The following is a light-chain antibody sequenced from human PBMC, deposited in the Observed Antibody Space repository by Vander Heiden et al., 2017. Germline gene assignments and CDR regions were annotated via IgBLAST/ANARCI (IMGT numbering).Light chain of an antibody. Sequence: SYELTQPPSVSVSPGQTASITCSGDKLGDKYACWYQQKPGQSPVLVIYKDSKRPSGIPERFSGSNSGNTATLTISGTQAMDEADYYCQEWDSSTVVFGGGTKLTVL. CDR3: QEWDSSTVV. CDR1: KLGDKY. CDR2: KDS. J-gene: IGLJ2*01. V-gene: IGLV3-1*01.